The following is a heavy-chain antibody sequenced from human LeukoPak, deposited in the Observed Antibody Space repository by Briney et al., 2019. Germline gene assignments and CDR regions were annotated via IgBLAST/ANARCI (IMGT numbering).Heavy chain of an antibody. J-gene: IGHJ4*02. Sequence: PGGSLRLSCAASGFTFANYWINWVRRAPGKGLEWVANIKPDGSEKYYVDSLRGRFTVSRDNAKNSLYLQMNSLRAEDTAVYYCARAPSPGVLDYWGQGTLVTVSS. CDR1: GFTFANYW. CDR3: ARAPSPGVLDY. V-gene: IGHV3-7*01. D-gene: IGHD2-2*01. CDR2: IKPDGSEK.